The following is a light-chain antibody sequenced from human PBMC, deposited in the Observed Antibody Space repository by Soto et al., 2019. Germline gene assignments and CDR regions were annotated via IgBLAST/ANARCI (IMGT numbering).Light chain of an antibody. CDR3: MQGTHWPPT. CDR2: KVS. CDR1: QSLIYSDGIAY. V-gene: IGKV2-30*01. Sequence: DVVMTQSPLSLPVTLGQPASISCRSSQSLIYSDGIAYLNWFHQRPGQSTRRLIYKVSNRDSGVPDRFSGSGSGTDFTLTISRVEAEDVGVYYCMQGTHWPPTFGRGTKVEIK. J-gene: IGKJ1*01.